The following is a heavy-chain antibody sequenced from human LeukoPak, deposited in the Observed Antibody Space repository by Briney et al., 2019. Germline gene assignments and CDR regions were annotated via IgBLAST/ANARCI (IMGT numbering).Heavy chain of an antibody. CDR3: ARGLLWFGELLYRFDP. D-gene: IGHD3-10*01. CDR1: GYTFTSDD. V-gene: IGHV1-8*03. CDR2: MNPNSGNT. Sequence: ASVKVSCKASGYTFTSDDINWVRQATGQGLEWMGWMNPNSGNTGYAQKFQGRVTITRNTSISTAYMELSSLRSEDTAVYNCARGLLWFGELLYRFDPWGQGTLVTVSS. J-gene: IGHJ5*02.